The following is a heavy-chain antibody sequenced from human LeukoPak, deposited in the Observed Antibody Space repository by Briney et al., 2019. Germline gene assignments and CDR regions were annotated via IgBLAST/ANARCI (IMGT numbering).Heavy chain of an antibody. CDR1: GFTFSSYA. CDR3: AREGLYCSGGSCYFDY. V-gene: IGHV3-30-3*01. Sequence: GRSLRLSCAASGFTFSSYAMHWVRQAPGKGLEWVAVISYDGSNKYYADSVKGRFTISRDNSKNTLYLQMNSLRAEDTAVYYCAREGLYCSGGSCYFDYWGQGTPVTVSS. CDR2: ISYDGSNK. J-gene: IGHJ4*02. D-gene: IGHD2-15*01.